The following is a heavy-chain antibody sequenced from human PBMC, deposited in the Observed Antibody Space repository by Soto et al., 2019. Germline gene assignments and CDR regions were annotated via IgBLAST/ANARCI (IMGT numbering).Heavy chain of an antibody. CDR1: GYSFTSQY. V-gene: IGHV1-46*01. D-gene: IGHD3-16*01. CDR3: AEGAWLRPGGGGTEPLDI. J-gene: IGHJ3*02. Sequence: QVQLVQSGAEVEKPGASVKISCKASGYSFTSQYVHWVRQAPGQGLEWMGIINPNGGSTTYAQKFHGRVNMTRDKSQGHAPRELSGPKSGGTGGYFWAEGAWLRPGGGGTEPLDIWGQGTMVTVAS. CDR2: INPNGGST.